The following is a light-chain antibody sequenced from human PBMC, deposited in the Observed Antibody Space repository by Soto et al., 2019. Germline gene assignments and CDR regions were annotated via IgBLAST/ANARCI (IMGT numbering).Light chain of an antibody. CDR1: QSITMW. CDR2: DAS. Sequence: DIQMTQSPSTLSASVGDRVTITCRASQSITMWLAWYQQKPGKAPRLLIYDASILESGVPSRFSGSGSGTQFTLTITSLQPDDVATYYCQHYDNYLFTFGPGTKVDIK. V-gene: IGKV1-5*01. J-gene: IGKJ3*01. CDR3: QHYDNYLFT.